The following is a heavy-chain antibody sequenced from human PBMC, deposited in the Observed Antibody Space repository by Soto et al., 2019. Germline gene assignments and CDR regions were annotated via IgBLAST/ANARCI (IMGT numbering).Heavy chain of an antibody. V-gene: IGHV3-30*03. CDR3: ARDPAYCGGDCYYFDY. CDR1: GFTFSSYG. D-gene: IGHD2-21*02. CDR2: ISHDGSNK. Sequence: QVQLVESGGGVVQPGRSLRLSCAASGFTFSSYGIHWVRQAPGKGLEWVAVISHDGSNKYYEDSVKGRFTISRDNSKNTVYLQMNSLRAEDTAVYYCARDPAYCGGDCYYFDYWGQGTLVTVSS. J-gene: IGHJ4*02.